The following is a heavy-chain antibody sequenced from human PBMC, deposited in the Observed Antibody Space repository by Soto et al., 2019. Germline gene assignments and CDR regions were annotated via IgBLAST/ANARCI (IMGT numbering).Heavy chain of an antibody. V-gene: IGHV3-9*01. CDR1: GFTFDDYA. CDR2: ISWNSGSI. CDR3: AKDRYCSGGSCYPTFDY. Sequence: EVQLVESGGGLVQPGRSLRLSCAASGFTFDDYAMHWVRQAPGKGLEWVSGISWNSGSIGYADSVKGRFTISRDNAKNSLDLQMNSLRAEDTALYYCAKDRYCSGGSCYPTFDYWGQGTLVTVSS. J-gene: IGHJ4*02. D-gene: IGHD2-15*01.